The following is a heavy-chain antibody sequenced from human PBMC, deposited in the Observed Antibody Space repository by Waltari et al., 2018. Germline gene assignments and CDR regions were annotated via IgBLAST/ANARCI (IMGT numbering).Heavy chain of an antibody. V-gene: IGHV3-30*18. CDR1: GFTFSSYG. D-gene: IGHD2-2*01. CDR3: AKEGSSTSAFDY. Sequence: QVQLVESGGGVVQPGRSLRLSCAASGFTFSSYGMHWVRQAPGKGLEWVAVISYDGINKYYADSVKGRFTISRDNSKNTLYLQMNSLRAEDTAVYYCAKEGSSTSAFDYWGQGTLVTVSS. CDR2: ISYDGINK. J-gene: IGHJ4*02.